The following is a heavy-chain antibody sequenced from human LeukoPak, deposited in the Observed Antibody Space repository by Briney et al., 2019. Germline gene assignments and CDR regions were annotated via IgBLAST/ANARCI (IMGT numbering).Heavy chain of an antibody. V-gene: IGHV3-7*01. D-gene: IGHD6-19*01. CDR1: GFTFSSYW. J-gene: IGHJ4*02. CDR2: IKQDGSEK. CDR3: ARAGYSSGWDY. Sequence: GGSRRLSCAASGFTFSSYWMSWVRQAPGKGLEWVANIKQDGSEKYHVDSVKGRFTISRDNAENSLYLQMNSLRGEDTAVYSCARAGYSSGWDYWGQGTLVTVSS.